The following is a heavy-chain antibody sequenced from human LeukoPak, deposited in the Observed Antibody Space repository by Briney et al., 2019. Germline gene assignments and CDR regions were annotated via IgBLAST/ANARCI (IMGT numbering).Heavy chain of an antibody. Sequence: ASVKVSCKASGYTFTGYYMHWVRQAPGQGLEWMGWINPNSGDTNYAQKFQGRVTVTRDTSISTAYMELSRLRSDDTAVFYCARASRYYYDSSGYMVDDYWGQGTLVTVSS. CDR1: GYTFTGYY. J-gene: IGHJ4*02. CDR2: INPNSGDT. CDR3: ARASRYYYDSSGYMVDDY. V-gene: IGHV1-2*02. D-gene: IGHD3-22*01.